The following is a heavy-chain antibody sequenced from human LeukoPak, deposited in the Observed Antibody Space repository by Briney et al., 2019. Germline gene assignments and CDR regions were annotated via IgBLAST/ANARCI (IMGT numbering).Heavy chain of an antibody. D-gene: IGHD6-13*01. V-gene: IGHV1-2*02. J-gene: IGHJ6*02. CDR1: GYTFTAYF. CDR3: ARTAVDNLDRSFYYGLDV. CDR2: INPNSGIT. Sequence: ASVKVSCKASGYTFTAYFMHWVGQAPGQGLEWMGFINPNSGITNVAQKFQVRVTVTRDTSIRTAYKEAGRLRSDDTAVYYCARTAVDNLDRSFYYGLDVWGQGTTVTVSS.